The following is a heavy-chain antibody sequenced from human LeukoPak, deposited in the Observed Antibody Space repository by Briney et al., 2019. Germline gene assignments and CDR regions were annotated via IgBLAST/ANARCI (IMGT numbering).Heavy chain of an antibody. Sequence: GGSLRLSCAASGFTFSTYSMNWVHQAPGKGLEWVSAISGSSYHIYYANSVKGRFTISRDNAKKSVYLQIDSLRADDTAVYYCARDHPSYCGGDCPNDYWGQGTLVIVSS. J-gene: IGHJ4*02. CDR3: ARDHPSYCGGDCPNDY. D-gene: IGHD2-21*02. V-gene: IGHV3-21*01. CDR1: GFTFSTYS. CDR2: ISGSSYHI.